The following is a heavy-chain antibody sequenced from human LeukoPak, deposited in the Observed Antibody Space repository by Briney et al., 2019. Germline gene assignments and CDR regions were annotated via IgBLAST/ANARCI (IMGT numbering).Heavy chain of an antibody. CDR1: GYSFASYW. CDR3: ARLRSTTMAPLDY. CDR2: IYPGDSDT. J-gene: IGHJ4*02. V-gene: IGHV5-51*01. Sequence: GESLKFSCKGSGYSFASYWLAWVRQMPGKGLEWMGIIYPGDSDTRYSPSLQGQVTISADKSISTAFLQWSSLKASDTAIYYCARLRSTTMAPLDYWGQGTLVTVSS. D-gene: IGHD4-11*01.